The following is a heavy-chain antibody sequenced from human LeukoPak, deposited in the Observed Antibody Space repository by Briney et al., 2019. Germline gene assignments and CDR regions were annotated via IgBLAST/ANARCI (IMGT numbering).Heavy chain of an antibody. CDR1: GFTVSSNY. V-gene: IGHV3-11*04. CDR3: ARVYYASWSGQPLSQHWLHP. D-gene: IGHD3-3*01. CDR2: IRSTGSST. J-gene: IGHJ5*02. Sequence: GGSLRLSCAASGFTVSSNYMSWVRQAPGKGLEWVSYIRSTGSSTAYADSVKGRFAISRDNAKNSLYLQMNGLRVEDTAVYYCARVYYASWSGQPLSQHWLHPWGQGTLVTVSS.